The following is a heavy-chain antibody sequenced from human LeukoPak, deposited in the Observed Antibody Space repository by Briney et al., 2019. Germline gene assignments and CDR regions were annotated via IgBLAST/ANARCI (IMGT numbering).Heavy chain of an antibody. Sequence: GGSLRLSCAASGFTFSNYAMHWVRQAPGKGLEWVAVISDDGSNKYYGDSVKGRFTISRDNSKNTVYLQMSGLRAEDTAVYYCAKDRYSSGWYSDFDYWGQGTLVTVSS. CDR3: AKDRYSSGWYSDFDY. V-gene: IGHV3-30*18. CDR2: ISDDGSNK. J-gene: IGHJ4*02. D-gene: IGHD6-19*01. CDR1: GFTFSNYA.